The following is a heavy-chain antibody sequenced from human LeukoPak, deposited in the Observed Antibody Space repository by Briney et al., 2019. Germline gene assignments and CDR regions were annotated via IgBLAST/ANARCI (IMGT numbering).Heavy chain of an antibody. Sequence: QPGGSLRLSCAASGFSVNNNYMNWVRQATGKGLEWVSFMDNFGYKHYADSVEGRVTISRDSSRNTVYLQLNSLRAEDTAVYYCAGGSYYGSGSRPGYIEYWGQGTLVTASS. CDR3: AGGSYYGSGSRPGYIEY. CDR2: MDNFGYK. J-gene: IGHJ4*02. V-gene: IGHV3-53*01. D-gene: IGHD3-10*01. CDR1: GFSVNNNY.